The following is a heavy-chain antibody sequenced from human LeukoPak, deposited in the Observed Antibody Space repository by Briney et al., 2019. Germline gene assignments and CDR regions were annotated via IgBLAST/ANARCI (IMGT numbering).Heavy chain of an antibody. CDR1: GASISSYY. D-gene: IGHD1-7*01. J-gene: IGHJ5*02. V-gene: IGHV4-4*07. CDR3: ARDSGTTGEVKFDP. Sequence: SETLSLTCTVSGASISSYYWSWIRQPAGKALEWIGRIYVTGSTTYNPSLESRVTMSLDTSKNHFSLKLKSVTAADTAVYYCARDSGTTGEVKFDPWGQGTLVTVSS. CDR2: IYVTGST.